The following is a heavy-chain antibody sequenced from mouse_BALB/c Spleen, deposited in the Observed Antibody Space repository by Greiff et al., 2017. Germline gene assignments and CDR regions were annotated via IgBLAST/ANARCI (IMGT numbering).Heavy chain of an antibody. V-gene: IGHV2-6-7*01. CDR2: IWGDGST. D-gene: IGHD2-5*01. Sequence: VKLVESGPGLVAPSQSLSISCTASGFPLTGYGVNWVRQPPGKGLEWLGMIWGDGSTNYNSALKSRLSLSKDNSKSQVFLQMKSLRTDDTARYYCARDSSNYAYWYFDDWGEGTTVTVSS. CDR1: GFPLTGYG. J-gene: IGHJ1*01. CDR3: ARDSSNYAYWYFDD.